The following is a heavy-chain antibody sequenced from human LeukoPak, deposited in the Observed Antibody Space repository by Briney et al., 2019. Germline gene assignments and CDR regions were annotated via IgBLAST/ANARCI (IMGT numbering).Heavy chain of an antibody. CDR2: INPNSGGT. CDR1: GYTFTGYY. Sequence: ASVKVSCKASGYTFTGYYMDWVRQAPGQGLEWMGWINPNSGGTNYAQKFQGRVTMTRDTSISTAYMELSRLRSDDTAVYYCARGDSSGYYPDDYWGQGTLVTVSS. CDR3: ARGDSSGYYPDDY. V-gene: IGHV1-2*02. D-gene: IGHD3-22*01. J-gene: IGHJ4*02.